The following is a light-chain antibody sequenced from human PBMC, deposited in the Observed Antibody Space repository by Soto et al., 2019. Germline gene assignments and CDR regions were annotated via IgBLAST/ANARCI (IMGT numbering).Light chain of an antibody. CDR2: DAS. Sequence: EIVLTQSPAPLPLSPGERATLSCGASQSAYFNYLAWYQQKPGLAPRLLIHDASSRATAIPDRFSGSGSGTDFTLTVSTLDPEDSAVYYCQQYGSSPRTVGQGTKVEI. CDR3: QQYGSSPRT. CDR1: QSAYFNY. V-gene: IGKV3D-20*01. J-gene: IGKJ1*01.